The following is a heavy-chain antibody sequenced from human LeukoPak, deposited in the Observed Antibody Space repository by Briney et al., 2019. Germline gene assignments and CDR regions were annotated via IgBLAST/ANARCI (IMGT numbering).Heavy chain of an antibody. V-gene: IGHV3-66*01. D-gene: IGHD3-22*01. J-gene: IGHJ5*02. Sequence: GGSLRLSCAASRFTVSTNYMSWVRQAPGKGLEWVSLIDSGGFTYYADSVKGRFTISRDNSKNTLYLQMNSLRAEDTAVYFCANTYYYDSSGYYYLGWFDPWGQGTLVTVSS. CDR3: ANTYYYDSSGYYYLGWFDP. CDR1: RFTVSTNY. CDR2: IDSGGFT.